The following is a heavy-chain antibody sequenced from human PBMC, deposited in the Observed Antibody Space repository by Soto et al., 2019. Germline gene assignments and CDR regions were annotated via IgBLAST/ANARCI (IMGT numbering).Heavy chain of an antibody. D-gene: IGHD1-1*01. Sequence: QVQLHQWGAELLKPSETLSLTCAVYVESFSGYYWGWIRQPPGEGLEWIGEVDRSGSTNYNPSLKSRVTLSADTSKNQFSLRLTSVTAADTAVYYCASAAIQGQQVEGQPHNSQTLDYWGQGRLVTVS. J-gene: IGHJ4*02. CDR1: VESFSGYY. V-gene: IGHV4-34*01. CDR3: ASAAIQGQQVEGQPHNSQTLDY. CDR2: VDRSGST.